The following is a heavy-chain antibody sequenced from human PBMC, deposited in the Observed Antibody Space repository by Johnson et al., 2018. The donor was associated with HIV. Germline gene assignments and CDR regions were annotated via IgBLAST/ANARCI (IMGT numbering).Heavy chain of an antibody. Sequence: VQLVESGGGLVQPGGSLRLSCAASGFTFSSYAMSWVRQAPGKGLEWVSAISGSGGSTYYADSVKGRFTISRDSSQNTLYLQMNSLRAEDTAVYYCAKDKVWAPIAVAGTGDVFDIWGQGTMVTVSS. D-gene: IGHD6-19*01. CDR1: GFTFSSYA. V-gene: IGHV3-23*04. CDR2: ISGSGGST. CDR3: AKDKVWAPIAVAGTGDVFDI. J-gene: IGHJ3*02.